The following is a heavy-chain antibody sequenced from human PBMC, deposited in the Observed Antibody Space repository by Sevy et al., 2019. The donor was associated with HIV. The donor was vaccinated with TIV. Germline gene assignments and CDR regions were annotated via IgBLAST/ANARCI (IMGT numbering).Heavy chain of an antibody. Sequence: ASVKVSCKGSGYTLTRVSMHWVRQAPGEGLEWMGSFDPEDGETIYSQKFQGRVTMTEDTSTDTAYMELNSLRSEDTAVYFCATTKDYYDSSGGPYDYWGQGTLVTVSS. CDR1: GYTLTRVS. CDR3: ATTKDYYDSSGGPYDY. J-gene: IGHJ4*02. D-gene: IGHD3-22*01. CDR2: FDPEDGET. V-gene: IGHV1-24*01.